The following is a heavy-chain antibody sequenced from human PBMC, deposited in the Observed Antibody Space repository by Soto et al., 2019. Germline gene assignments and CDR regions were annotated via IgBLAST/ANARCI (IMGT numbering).Heavy chain of an antibody. J-gene: IGHJ6*02. Sequence: SVKVSCKASGGTFSSYAISWVRQAPGQGLEWMGGIIPIFGTANYAQKFQGRVTITADESTSTAYTELSSLRSEDTAVYYCARDRISYYGMDVWGQGTTVTVSS. CDR1: GGTFSSYA. D-gene: IGHD3-3*02. CDR3: ARDRISYYGMDV. CDR2: IIPIFGTA. V-gene: IGHV1-69*13.